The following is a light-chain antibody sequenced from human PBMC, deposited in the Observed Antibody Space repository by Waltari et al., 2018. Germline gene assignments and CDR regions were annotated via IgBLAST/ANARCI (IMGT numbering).Light chain of an antibody. J-gene: IGLJ2*01. V-gene: IGLV2-14*03. CDR2: DVS. Sequence: QSALTQPASVSGSPGQSITISCTGTISDIGAYNHVSWYQQYPGQAPKLLIFDVSDRAPGVFYSFSGSKACNPGFLTILWPPAEDEADYYCSSFTTSSSWIFGGGTKLTVL. CDR1: ISDIGAYNH. CDR3: SSFTTSSSWI.